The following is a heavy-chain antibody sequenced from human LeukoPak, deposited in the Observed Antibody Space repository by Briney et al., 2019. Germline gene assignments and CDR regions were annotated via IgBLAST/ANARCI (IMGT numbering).Heavy chain of an antibody. D-gene: IGHD1-1*01. Sequence: ASVKVSCKASGYTFASYDINWVRQATGQGLEWMGWMNPNSGNTGYAQKFQGRVTMTRNTSISTAYMELSSLRSEDTAVYYCARAAGAGTTYGSYFDYWGQGTLVTVSS. CDR1: GYTFASYD. CDR2: MNPNSGNT. CDR3: ARAAGAGTTYGSYFDY. V-gene: IGHV1-8*01. J-gene: IGHJ4*02.